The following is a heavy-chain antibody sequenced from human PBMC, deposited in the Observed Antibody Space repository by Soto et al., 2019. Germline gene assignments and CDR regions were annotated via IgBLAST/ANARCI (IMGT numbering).Heavy chain of an antibody. J-gene: IGHJ4*02. D-gene: IGHD3-22*01. CDR3: ARHDSADPFLDN. V-gene: IGHV1-18*01. CDR1: GYIYNYYG. CDR2: ISPYNGST. Sequence: QVQLEQSGAEVKKPGGSVKVSCKASGYIYNYYGIGWVRQAPGQGLEWMGWISPYNGSTNSAQKFQGRVTMTTDTSTRTAYMELRSLRSDDTAVYYCARHDSADPFLDNWGQGTLVTVSS.